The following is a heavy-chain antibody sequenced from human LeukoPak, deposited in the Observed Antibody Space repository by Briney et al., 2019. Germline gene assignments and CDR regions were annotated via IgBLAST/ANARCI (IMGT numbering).Heavy chain of an antibody. CDR2: SNWNGGSR. D-gene: IGHD3-22*01. J-gene: IGHJ4*02. Sequence: RPGGSLRLSCAASGFTFYDYGMSWVRQAPGKGVEWVSGSNWNGGSRGYVDSVKGRFTMYRDNAKNSLYLQMRSLRAEDTALYHCARVAYASSGYCIDYWGQGTLVTVSS. CDR3: ARVAYASSGYCIDY. CDR1: GFTFYDYG. V-gene: IGHV3-20*01.